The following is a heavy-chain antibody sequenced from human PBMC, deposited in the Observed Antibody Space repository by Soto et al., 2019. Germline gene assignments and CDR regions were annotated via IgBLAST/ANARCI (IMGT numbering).Heavy chain of an antibody. Sequence: PGGSLRLSCAASGFTFSSYGMHWVRQAPGKGLEWVAVISYDGSNKYYADSVKGRFTISRDNSKNTLYLQMNSLRAEDTAVYYCAKALRGYSYGPFDYWGQGTLVTVSS. D-gene: IGHD5-18*01. V-gene: IGHV3-30*18. CDR1: GFTFSSYG. CDR3: AKALRGYSYGPFDY. CDR2: ISYDGSNK. J-gene: IGHJ4*02.